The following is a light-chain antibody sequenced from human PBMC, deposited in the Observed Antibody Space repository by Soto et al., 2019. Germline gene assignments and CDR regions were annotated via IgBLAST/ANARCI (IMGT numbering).Light chain of an antibody. CDR1: QSVLYSSNNKDS. CDR2: WAS. V-gene: IGKV4-1*01. J-gene: IGKJ4*01. Sequence: DIVMTQSPGSLAVSLGERATINCRSSQSVLYSSNNKDSIAWYQQKPGQPPRLLIYWASTRESGVPDRFSGSGSGTDFILTISSLQAEDVAVYYCQQYLDLLTFGGGTKVEIK. CDR3: QQYLDLLT.